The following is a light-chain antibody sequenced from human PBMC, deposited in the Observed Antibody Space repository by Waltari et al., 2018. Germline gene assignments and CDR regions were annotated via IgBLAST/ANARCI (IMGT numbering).Light chain of an antibody. CDR1: SLLSRSNNKNY. CDR3: QQYYSLPLT. Sequence: SLLSRSNNKNYLAWYRQKPGQPPKLLIYWASPRESGVPDRFSGSGSGADFTLTISSLQAEDVAVYYCQQYYSLPLTFGGGTKVEI. CDR2: WAS. V-gene: IGKV4-1*01. J-gene: IGKJ4*01.